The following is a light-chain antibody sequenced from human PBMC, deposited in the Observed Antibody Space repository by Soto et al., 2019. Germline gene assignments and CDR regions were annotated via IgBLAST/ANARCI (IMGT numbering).Light chain of an antibody. CDR1: QDISNR. Sequence: DIQMTQSPSSLSASVGDRITITCQASQDISNRLNWYHQKPGKAPNLLIYDSSNLAAGVPSGFSGSGSGTHFTLTIPSLQHEAIRTYYCQNFFTVPYTFGQGTKVDI. CDR2: DSS. CDR3: QNFFTVPYT. J-gene: IGKJ2*01. V-gene: IGKV1-33*01.